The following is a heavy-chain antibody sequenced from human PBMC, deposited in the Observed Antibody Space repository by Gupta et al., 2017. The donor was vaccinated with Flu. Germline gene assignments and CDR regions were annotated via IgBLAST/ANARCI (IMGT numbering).Heavy chain of an antibody. CDR2: IGGSGGST. CDR3: AIVVVPAAPSTRTPQPEGGDY. V-gene: IGHV3-23*01. Sequence: EVQLLESGGGLVQPGGSLRLSCAAPGFTFSSYAMSWVRQAPGKGLEWVSAIGGSGGSTYYADSVKGRFTISRDNSKNTLYLQMNSLRAEDTAVYYCAIVVVPAAPSTRTPQPEGGDYWGQGTLVTVSS. CDR1: GFTFSSYA. J-gene: IGHJ4*02. D-gene: IGHD2-2*01.